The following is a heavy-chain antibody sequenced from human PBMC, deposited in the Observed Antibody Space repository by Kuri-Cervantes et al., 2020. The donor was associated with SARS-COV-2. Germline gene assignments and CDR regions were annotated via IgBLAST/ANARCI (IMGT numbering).Heavy chain of an antibody. CDR3: ASTGRRYCSSTSCSFDY. CDR1: GGSISSYY. D-gene: IGHD2-2*01. J-gene: IGHJ4*02. Sequence: GSLRLSCTVSGGSISSYYWSWIRQPPGKGLEWIGYIYYSGSTNYNPSLKSRVTISVDTSKNQFSLKLSSVTAADTAVYYCASTGRRYCSSTSCSFDYWGQGTLVTVSS. CDR2: IYYSGST. V-gene: IGHV4-59*12.